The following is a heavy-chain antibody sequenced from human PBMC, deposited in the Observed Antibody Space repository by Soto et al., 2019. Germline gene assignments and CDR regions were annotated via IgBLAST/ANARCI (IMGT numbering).Heavy chain of an antibody. J-gene: IGHJ4*02. CDR2: INSDGSAT. D-gene: IGHD3-16*01. V-gene: IGHV3-74*01. Sequence: GGSLRLSCASSRFIFSSYWMHWVRQAPGKGLMWVSRINSDGSATNYADSVKGRFTISRDNTENTLYLQMNSLRADDTAVYYCARDLTGLIFDYWGQGALVTVSS. CDR1: RFIFSSYW. CDR3: ARDLTGLIFDY.